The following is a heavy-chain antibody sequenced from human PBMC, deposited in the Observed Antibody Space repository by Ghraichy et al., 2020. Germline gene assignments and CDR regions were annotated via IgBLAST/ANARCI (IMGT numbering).Heavy chain of an antibody. J-gene: IGHJ3*02. CDR2: MSNSGNT. CDR1: GGSMSSYY. V-gene: IGHV4-59*01. CDR3: ARRGSSGWLSSLNDAFDI. Sequence: SETLSLTCTVSGGSMSSYYWSWIRQPPGKGLEWIGYMSNSGNTNYNPALKSRVTMSGDSSRNHFSLNLSSMTAAETAVYYCARRGSSGWLSSLNDAFDIWGQGTMVTVSS. D-gene: IGHD6-19*01.